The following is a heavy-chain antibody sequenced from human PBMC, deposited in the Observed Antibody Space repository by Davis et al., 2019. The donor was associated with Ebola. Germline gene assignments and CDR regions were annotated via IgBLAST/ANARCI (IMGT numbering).Heavy chain of an antibody. V-gene: IGHV4-34*01. D-gene: IGHD1-26*01. J-gene: IGHJ6*03. CDR3: ARAVRELPQVFYYYYMDV. CDR2: INHSGST. CDR1: GGSLSGYY. Sequence: PSETLSLTCAVYGGSLSGYYWTWIRQPPGKGLEWIGEINHSGSTNYNPSLKSRVTISVDTSKNQFSLKLSSVTAADTAVYYCARAVRELPQVFYYYYMDVWGKGTTVTVSS.